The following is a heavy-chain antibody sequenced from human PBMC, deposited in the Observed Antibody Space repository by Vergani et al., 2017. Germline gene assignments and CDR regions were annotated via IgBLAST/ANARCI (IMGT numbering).Heavy chain of an antibody. CDR1: GITFWKFG. V-gene: IGHV3-9*01. D-gene: IGHD2-21*01. CDR2: ISWISGAV. J-gene: IGHJ3*01. CDR3: TKGSVYYHDSAGHCYDPYTLFDL. Sequence: EVDLVESGGGLAKPGGSLRLSCEASGITFWKFGMHWVRPGTGKGLEWVSGISWISGAVDYSDSVRGRFTISRNNAKNSLFLEMNSLRFQDTAVYFCTKGSVYYHDSAGHCYDPYTLFDLWGQETLVTVSS.